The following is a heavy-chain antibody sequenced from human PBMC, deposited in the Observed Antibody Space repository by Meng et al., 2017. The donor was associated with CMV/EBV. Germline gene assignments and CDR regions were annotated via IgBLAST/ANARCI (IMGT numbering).Heavy chain of an antibody. CDR3: VRVGDGRTYGKFES. D-gene: IGHD3-10*01. CDR2: ISPDGSST. Sequence: GESLKISCAASGFIFTNYWMHWVRQAPGKGLVWVSRISPDGSSTDYADAVKGRFTTSRDKAKSTVFLQMNSLRPDDTAVYYCVRVGDGRTYGKFESWGQGALVTVSS. CDR1: GFIFTNYW. V-gene: IGHV3-74*01. J-gene: IGHJ4*02.